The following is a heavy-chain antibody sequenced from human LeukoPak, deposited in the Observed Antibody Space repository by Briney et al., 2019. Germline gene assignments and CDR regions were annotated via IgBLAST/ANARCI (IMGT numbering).Heavy chain of an antibody. Sequence: PSETLSLTCTVSGGSISSYYWSWIRQPPGKGLEWIGYIYYSGSTNYNPSLKSRVTISVDTSKNQFSLKLSSVTAADTAVYYCARERITMVRGVILSFFDYWGQGTLVTVSS. J-gene: IGHJ4*02. CDR3: ARERITMVRGVILSFFDY. V-gene: IGHV4-59*01. CDR2: IYYSGST. CDR1: GGSISSYY. D-gene: IGHD3-10*01.